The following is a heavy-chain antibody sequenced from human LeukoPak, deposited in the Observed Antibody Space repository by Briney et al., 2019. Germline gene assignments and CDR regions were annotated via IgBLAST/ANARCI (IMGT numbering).Heavy chain of an antibody. CDR1: GGSISSGSYY. Sequence: PSETLSLTCSVSGGSISSGSYYWGWVRQPPGEGLEWIGNIYYSGRTYYNPSLKSRVTISADTSKNQLSLKLSFVTAADTAVYYCTRQEAATATSFYGMDVWGLGTTVTVSS. CDR3: TRQEAATATSFYGMDV. V-gene: IGHV4-39*01. CDR2: IYYSGRT. J-gene: IGHJ6*02. D-gene: IGHD2-21*02.